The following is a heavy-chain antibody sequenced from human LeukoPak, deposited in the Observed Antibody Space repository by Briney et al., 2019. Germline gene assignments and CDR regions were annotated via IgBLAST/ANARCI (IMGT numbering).Heavy chain of an antibody. D-gene: IGHD6-19*01. CDR1: GYSFTSYW. Sequence: GESLQISCKGSGYSFTSYWIGWVRRMAGKGVEWRGIIYPGDSDTRYSPSFQGEVTISADKSIITAYLQCSILKASDTAMYYCARLPYSSGWWGWFDPWGQGTLVTVSS. V-gene: IGHV5-51*01. CDR2: IYPGDSDT. CDR3: ARLPYSSGWWGWFDP. J-gene: IGHJ5*02.